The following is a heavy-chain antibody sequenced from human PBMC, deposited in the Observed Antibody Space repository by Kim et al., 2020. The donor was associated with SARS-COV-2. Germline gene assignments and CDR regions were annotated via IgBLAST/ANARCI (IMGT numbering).Heavy chain of an antibody. J-gene: IGHJ6*02. CDR1: GFTFSSCA. D-gene: IGHD3-10*01. Sequence: GGTLRLSCAASGFTFSSCAMHWVRKAPGKGLEWVAVISYDGSNKNYADSVKGRFTISRDNSKNTLYLQMNSLGAEDTALDYCAGDPCSRLRGVTYSYYGMDLWGQGTTVTVSS. CDR3: AGDPCSRLRGVTYSYYGMDL. CDR2: ISYDGSNK. V-gene: IGHV3-30-3*01.